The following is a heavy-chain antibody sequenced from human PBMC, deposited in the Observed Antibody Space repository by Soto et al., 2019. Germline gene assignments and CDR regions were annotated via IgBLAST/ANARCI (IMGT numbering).Heavy chain of an antibody. J-gene: IGHJ4*02. V-gene: IGHV4-34*01. Sequence: SETLSLTCAVDGGSFSWYYSTWIRPPPGTGLEGIGEINHSGSTNYNPSLKSRVTISVDTSKNQFSLKLTSVTAADTAVYYCARDKITGLFDYWGQGTLVTVSS. CDR3: ARDKITGLFDY. CDR2: INHSGST. D-gene: IGHD2-8*02. CDR1: GGSFSWYY.